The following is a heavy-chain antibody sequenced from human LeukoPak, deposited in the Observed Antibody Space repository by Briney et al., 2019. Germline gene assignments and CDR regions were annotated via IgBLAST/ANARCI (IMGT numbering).Heavy chain of an antibody. D-gene: IGHD6-19*01. V-gene: IGHV4-61*02. J-gene: IGHJ5*02. CDR1: GSSISTDLYY. Sequence: SETLSLTCTASGSSISTDLYYWTWIRQPAGKGLEWIGRIYSNGWTDYNPPLKSRVSISIDTSKNHFSLKMSLATAADTALYYCARGSGWNSFDPWGQGTLVTVSS. CDR3: ARGSGWNSFDP. CDR2: IYSNGWT.